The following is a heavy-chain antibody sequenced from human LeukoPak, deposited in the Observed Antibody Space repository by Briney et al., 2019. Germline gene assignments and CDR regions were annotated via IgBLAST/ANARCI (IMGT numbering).Heavy chain of an antibody. J-gene: IGHJ4*02. CDR1: GGSISSSSYY. CDR3: ARGAPPLRFLEWFPFDY. CDR2: IYYSGST. D-gene: IGHD3-3*01. Sequence: SETLSLTCTVSGGSISSSSYYWGWIRQPPGKGLEWIGSIYYSGSTYYNPSLKSRVTISVDTSKNQFSLKLSSVTAADTAVYYCARGAPPLRFLEWFPFDYWGQGTLVTVSS. V-gene: IGHV4-39*01.